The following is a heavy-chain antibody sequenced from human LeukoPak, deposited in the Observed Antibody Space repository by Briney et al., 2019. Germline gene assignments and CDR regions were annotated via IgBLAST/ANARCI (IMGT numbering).Heavy chain of an antibody. CDR2: IYHSGST. J-gene: IGHJ4*02. CDR3: ARDYCSSTSCYPALDS. CDR1: GGSISSSNW. Sequence: PSGALSLTCAASGGSISSSNWWSWVRQPPGKGLEWIGEIYHSGSTNYNPSLKSRVTISVDKAKNQFSLKLSSVTAADTAVYYCARDYCSSTSCYPALDSWGQGTLVTVSS. V-gene: IGHV4-4*02. D-gene: IGHD2-2*01.